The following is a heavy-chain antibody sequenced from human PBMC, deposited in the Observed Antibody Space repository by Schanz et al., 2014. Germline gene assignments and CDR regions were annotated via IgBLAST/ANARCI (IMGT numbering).Heavy chain of an antibody. V-gene: IGHV3-23*04. CDR2: ISGSGGST. Sequence: VQLVESGGGLVKPGGSLRLSCTASGFTFSTYAMSWVRQAPGKGLEWVSAISGSGGSTYYADSVKGRFTISRDNSKNTLYLQMNSLRAEDTAVYYCAKDPSHGDYDYYFDYWGQGTLVTVSS. CDR3: AKDPSHGDYDYYFDY. D-gene: IGHD3-22*01. CDR1: GFTFSTYA. J-gene: IGHJ4*02.